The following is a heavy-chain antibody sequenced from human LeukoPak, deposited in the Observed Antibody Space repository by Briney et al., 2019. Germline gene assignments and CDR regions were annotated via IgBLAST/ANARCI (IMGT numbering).Heavy chain of an antibody. D-gene: IGHD3-22*01. CDR1: GITLSNYG. Sequence: PGESLRLPCAVSGITLSNYGMSWVRQAPGKGLEWVAGISDSGGRTNYADSVKGRFTISRDNPKNTLYLQMNSLRAEDTAVYFCAKRGVVIRVILVGFHKEAYYFDSWGQGALVTVSS. V-gene: IGHV3-23*01. CDR2: ISDSGGRT. J-gene: IGHJ4*02. CDR3: AKRGVVIRVILVGFHKEAYYFDS.